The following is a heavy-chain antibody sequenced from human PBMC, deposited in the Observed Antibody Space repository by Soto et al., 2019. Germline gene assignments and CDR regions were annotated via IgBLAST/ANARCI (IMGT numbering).Heavy chain of an antibody. D-gene: IGHD6-13*01. CDR2: IIPMFGTA. CDR3: ASKQHDVLGGNSYYAMDV. V-gene: IGHV1-69*12. J-gene: IGHJ6*02. Sequence: QVQLVQSGAEVKKPGSSVKVSCKASGGTFSSYAISWVRQATGQGLEWMGGIIPMFGTADYAQKFQGRVTITADESTRTAYMELSSLRSEDTAVYYCASKQHDVLGGNSYYAMDVWGQGTTVTVSS. CDR1: GGTFSSYA.